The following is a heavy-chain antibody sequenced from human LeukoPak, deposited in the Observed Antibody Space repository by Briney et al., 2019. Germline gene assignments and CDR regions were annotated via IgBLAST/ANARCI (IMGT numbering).Heavy chain of an antibody. J-gene: IGHJ6*03. V-gene: IGHV4-39*01. D-gene: IGHD3-3*01. CDR3: ASTYDFWSGYYPHYYYYMDV. CDR1: GGSIRSSSYY. Sequence: SETLSLTCTVSGGSIRSSSYYWGWIRQPPGKGLEWIGSIYYSGSTYYNPSLKSRVTISVDTSKNQFSLKLSSVTAADTAVYYCASTYDFWSGYYPHYYYYMDVWGKGTTVTVSS. CDR2: IYYSGST.